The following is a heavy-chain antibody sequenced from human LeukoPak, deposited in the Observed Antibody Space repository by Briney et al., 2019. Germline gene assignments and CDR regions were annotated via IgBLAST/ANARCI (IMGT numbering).Heavy chain of an antibody. Sequence: PGGSLRLSCEAYGFTFNNYAMSWVRQAPGKGLEWVSAISGSGDSTHYTDSVKGRFSISRDNSKNTLYLQMNSLRAEDTAVYYCAKENSIPVAGTSGDYYYYGMDVWGKGTTVTVSS. D-gene: IGHD6-19*01. CDR3: AKENSIPVAGTSGDYYYYGMDV. CDR1: GFTFNNYA. J-gene: IGHJ6*04. CDR2: ISGSGDST. V-gene: IGHV3-23*01.